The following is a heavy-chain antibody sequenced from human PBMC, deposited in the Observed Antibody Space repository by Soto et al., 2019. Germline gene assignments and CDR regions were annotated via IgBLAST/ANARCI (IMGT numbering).Heavy chain of an antibody. CDR3: ARDWGTYYYDSSGPRGPFRWFDP. J-gene: IGHJ5*02. V-gene: IGHV1-18*01. CDR2: ISAYNGNT. D-gene: IGHD3-22*01. Sequence: ASLKVSCKASGYTFTSYGISWVRQAPGQGLEWMGWISAYNGNTNYAQKLQGRVTMTTDTSTSTAYMELRSLRSDDTAVYYCARDWGTYYYDSSGPRGPFRWFDPWGQGTLVTVSS. CDR1: GYTFTSYG.